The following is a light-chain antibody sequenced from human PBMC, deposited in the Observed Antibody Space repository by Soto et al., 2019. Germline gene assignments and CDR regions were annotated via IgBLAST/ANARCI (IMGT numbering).Light chain of an antibody. CDR1: QTIRNN. J-gene: IGKJ5*01. CDR2: GAS. CDR3: QQRSNWPPIT. V-gene: IGKV3-15*01. Sequence: EIVMTQSPATLSVSPGERATLSCRASQTIRNNLAWYQQKPGQTPRLLINGASTRATGIPARFSGSGSGTEFTLTISSLQSEDFAVYYCQQRSNWPPITFGQGTRLEIK.